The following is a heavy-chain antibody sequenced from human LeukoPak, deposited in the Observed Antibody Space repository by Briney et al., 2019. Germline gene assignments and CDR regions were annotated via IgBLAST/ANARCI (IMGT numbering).Heavy chain of an antibody. D-gene: IGHD2-8*02. CDR3: ARAFDRSNSPTGFDY. CDR1: GGTFSSYA. Sequence: ASVNVSCMASGGTFSSYAISWVRQARGQGLDWMGGIIPIFGTANYAQKLQGRVTITADKSTSTAYMELSSLRSEDTAVYYFARAFDRSNSPTGFDYWGQGTLVTVSS. CDR2: IIPIFGTA. V-gene: IGHV1-69*06. J-gene: IGHJ4*02.